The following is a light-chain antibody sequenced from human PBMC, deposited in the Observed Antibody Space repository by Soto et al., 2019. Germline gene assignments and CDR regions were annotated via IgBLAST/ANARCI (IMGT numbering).Light chain of an antibody. CDR3: MQGITFT. V-gene: IGKV2-30*02. CDR1: QSLVHSDGNTY. Sequence: IVLTQSPLSLPVTLGQPASISCRSSQSLVHSDGNTYLNWFQQRPGQSPRRLIYKASNRYSGVPDIFSGSGSGTDFTLSISRVEADDVGVYYCMQGITFTFGQGTRVEIK. J-gene: IGKJ1*01. CDR2: KAS.